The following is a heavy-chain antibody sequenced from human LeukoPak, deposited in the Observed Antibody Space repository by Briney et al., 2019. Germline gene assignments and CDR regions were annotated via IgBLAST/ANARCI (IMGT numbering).Heavy chain of an antibody. CDR2: ISGSGGST. CDR1: GFIFSSYA. CDR3: AKDVWGYAYFDY. D-gene: IGHD5-12*01. Sequence: GGSLRLSCAASGFIFSSYAMSWVRQAPGKGLEWVSAISGSGGSTYYADSVKCRFTISRDNSKNTLYLQMNSLRAEDTAVYYCAKDVWGYAYFDYWGQGTLVTVSS. V-gene: IGHV3-23*01. J-gene: IGHJ4*02.